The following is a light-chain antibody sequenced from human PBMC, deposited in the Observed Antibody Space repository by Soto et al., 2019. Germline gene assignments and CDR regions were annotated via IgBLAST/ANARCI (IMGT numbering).Light chain of an antibody. Sequence: QSVLTQPPSVSGAPGQRVTIPCTGSSSNIGSGNDVHWYSQLPGTAPKLLIYGNNNRPAGVPDRLSGSKSGTSAYLAITGLQAEDEADYYCQSYDSSLSGWVFGGGTKLTVL. J-gene: IGLJ3*02. CDR1: SSNIGSGND. CDR2: GNN. V-gene: IGLV1-40*01. CDR3: QSYDSSLSGWV.